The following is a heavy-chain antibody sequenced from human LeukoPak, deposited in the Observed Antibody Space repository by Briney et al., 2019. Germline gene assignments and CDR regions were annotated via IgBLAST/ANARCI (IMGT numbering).Heavy chain of an antibody. CDR3: AKSIRFCSSNSCFAGYYNYGLHV. CDR1: GFTFSSYG. J-gene: IGHJ6*02. Sequence: GRSLRLSCAASGFTFSSYGMHWVRQAPGKGLEWVAVISHDGSSKYFADSVKGRFTISRVNPKNTLDLQMHSLRAEDTAVYYCAKSIRFCSSNSCFAGYYNYGLHVWGQGTTVIVSS. CDR2: ISHDGSSK. V-gene: IGHV3-30*18. D-gene: IGHD2-2*01.